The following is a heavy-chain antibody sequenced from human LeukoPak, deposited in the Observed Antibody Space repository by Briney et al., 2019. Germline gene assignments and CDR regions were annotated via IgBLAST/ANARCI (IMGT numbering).Heavy chain of an antibody. CDR2: IYSDGRS. CDR3: ALAGYRSSGLGV. CDR1: GFTVSSNY. J-gene: IGHJ4*02. Sequence: GGSLRLSCAASGFTVSSNYMTWVRQAPGKGLKWVIDIYSDGRSYYGDSVKGRFTISRDNSQNMVFLQINSLRAEDTALYYCALAGYRSSGLGVWGQGTLVTVSS. V-gene: IGHV3-53*01. D-gene: IGHD6-13*01.